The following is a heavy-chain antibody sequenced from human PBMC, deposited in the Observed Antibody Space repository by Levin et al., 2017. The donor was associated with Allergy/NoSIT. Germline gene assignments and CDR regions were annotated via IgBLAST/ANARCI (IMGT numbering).Heavy chain of an antibody. CDR3: ARDRVIVGTTNYFYGMDG. CDR2: IYYIGST. J-gene: IGHJ6*02. Sequence: SETLSLTCTVSGGSISSYYWSWIRQPPGKGLEWIGYIYYIGSTNYNPSLKSRVTISVDTSKNQFSLRLSSVTAADTAVYYCARDRVIVGTTNYFYGMDGWGQGTTVTVSS. V-gene: IGHV4-59*01. D-gene: IGHD1-26*01. CDR1: GGSISSYY.